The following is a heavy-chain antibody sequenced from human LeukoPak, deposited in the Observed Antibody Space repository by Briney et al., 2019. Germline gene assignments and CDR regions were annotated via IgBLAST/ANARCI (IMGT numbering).Heavy chain of an antibody. J-gene: IGHJ4*02. CDR1: GGSLSGYY. V-gene: IGHV4-34*01. D-gene: IGHD5-12*01. CDR3: ARVGRDIVATMRAPGSRSY. Sequence: PSETLSLTCSVYGGSLSGYYWSWIRQTPGQGLELIGEINHSGSTTYYPSFKSRVTISVDTSKNQFSLKLSSVTAADTAVYYCARVGRDIVATMRAPGSRSYWGQGTLVTVSS. CDR2: INHSGST.